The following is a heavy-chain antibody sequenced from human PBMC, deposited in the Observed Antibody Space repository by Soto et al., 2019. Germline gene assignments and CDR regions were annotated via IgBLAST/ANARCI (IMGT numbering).Heavy chain of an antibody. J-gene: IGHJ6*02. V-gene: IGHV4-4*02. CDR1: GGSISSSNW. Sequence: PSETLSLTCGVSGGSISSSNWWSWVRQPPGKGLEWIGEIYHSGSTNYNPSLKSRVTISVDKSKNQFSLKLSSVTAADTAVYYCASIWLGKLGGIDVWGQGTTVTVSS. D-gene: IGHD6-13*01. CDR2: IYHSGST. CDR3: ASIWLGKLGGIDV.